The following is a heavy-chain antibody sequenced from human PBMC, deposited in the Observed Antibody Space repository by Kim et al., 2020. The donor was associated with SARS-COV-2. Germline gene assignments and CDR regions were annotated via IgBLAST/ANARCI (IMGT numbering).Heavy chain of an antibody. D-gene: IGHD1-26*01. CDR1: GFTFSSYD. J-gene: IGHJ6*02. CDR3: ARGRGGSYYRVLETGGYYGMDV. Sequence: GGSLRLSCAASGFTFSSYDMHWVRQATGKGLECVSAIGTAGDTYYPGSVKGRFTISRENAKNSLYLQMNSLRAGDTAVYYCARGRGGSYYRVLETGGYYGMDVWGQGTTVTVSS. CDR2: IGTAGDT. V-gene: IGHV3-13*01.